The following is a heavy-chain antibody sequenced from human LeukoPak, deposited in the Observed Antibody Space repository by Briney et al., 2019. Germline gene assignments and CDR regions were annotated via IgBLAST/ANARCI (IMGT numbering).Heavy chain of an antibody. V-gene: IGHV4-34*01. Sequence: PSETLSLTCAVYGGSFSGYYWSWIRQPPGKGLEWIGEINHSGSTNYNPSPKSRVTISVDTSKNQFSLKLSSVTAADTAVYYCARLSLKYYYGSGSYYNAPFDPWGQGTLVTVSS. J-gene: IGHJ5*02. CDR2: INHSGST. D-gene: IGHD3-10*01. CDR1: GGSFSGYY. CDR3: ARLSLKYYYGSGSYYNAPFDP.